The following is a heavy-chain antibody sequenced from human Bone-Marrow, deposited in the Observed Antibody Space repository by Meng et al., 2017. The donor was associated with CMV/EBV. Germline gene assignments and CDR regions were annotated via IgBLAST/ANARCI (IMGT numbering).Heavy chain of an antibody. Sequence: GGSLRLSCAASGFTFSSYSMNWFRQAPGKGMEWVSSIISISSYIYYADSVKGRFTISRDNAKNSLYLQMNSLRAEDTAVDYCARVPRIYSWGLDYWGQGTLVTVSS. J-gene: IGHJ4*02. CDR1: GFTFSSYS. CDR2: IISISSYI. D-gene: IGHD3-16*01. V-gene: IGHV3-21*01. CDR3: ARVPRIYSWGLDY.